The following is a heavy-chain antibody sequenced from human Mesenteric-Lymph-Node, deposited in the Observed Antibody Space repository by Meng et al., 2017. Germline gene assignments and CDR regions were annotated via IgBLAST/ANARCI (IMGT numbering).Heavy chain of an antibody. D-gene: IGHD1-1*01. CDR2: ISNDGSNT. Sequence: VKLVESGGGVVRPGESLRLSCAASGFSFSSYLIHWVRQAPGKGLEWLAAISNDGSNTDYGDSAKGRFTISRDNSKDTAFLQMNSLKIEDTALYYCAREIGGTTPDHWGQGTLVTVSS. J-gene: IGHJ4*02. CDR3: AREIGGTTPDH. CDR1: GFSFSSYL. V-gene: IGHV3-30*01.